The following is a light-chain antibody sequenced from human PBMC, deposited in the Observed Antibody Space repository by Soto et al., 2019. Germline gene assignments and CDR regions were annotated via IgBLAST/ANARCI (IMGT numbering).Light chain of an antibody. V-gene: IGKV3-20*01. CDR3: QQYGSSPRT. J-gene: IGKJ1*01. CDR2: GAS. CDR1: QIVSSSY. Sequence: EIVLTQSPGTLSLSPGERATLSCRASQIVSSSYLAWYQQKPGQAPRLLIYGASSRATGIPDRFSGSGSGKDFTLTISRLQPEDFEVYYCQQYGSSPRTFGQGTRVEIK.